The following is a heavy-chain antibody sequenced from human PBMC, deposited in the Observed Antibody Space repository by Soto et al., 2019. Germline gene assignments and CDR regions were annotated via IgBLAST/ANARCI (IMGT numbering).Heavy chain of an antibody. J-gene: IGHJ6*02. CDR2: IDPSDSYT. D-gene: IGHD3-3*01. Sequence: GETLKSSCKGSGYTFTDYWINWVRQMPGKGLEWMGRIDPSDSYTKYSPSFQGHVTISADKSISTAYLEWSSLEASDTAMYYCARARSITIFGVVGFEMDVWGQGTMVTVSS. V-gene: IGHV5-10-1*01. CDR1: GYTFTDYW. CDR3: ARARSITIFGVVGFEMDV.